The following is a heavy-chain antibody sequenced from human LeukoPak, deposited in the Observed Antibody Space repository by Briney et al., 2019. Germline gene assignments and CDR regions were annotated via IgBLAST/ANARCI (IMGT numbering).Heavy chain of an antibody. D-gene: IGHD3-22*01. CDR1: GGSIRSSDDY. J-gene: IGHJ6*03. Sequence: SETLSLTCSVSGGSIRSSDDYWGFVRQAPGKGLEWMGSIYYTGSSHYNPSLKSRATISVDTSKNQFSLKLTSVTAADTAVYYCTRAASSGPLFTYHMDVWGKGTTVTVSS. V-gene: IGHV4-39*07. CDR2: IYYTGSS. CDR3: TRAASSGPLFTYHMDV.